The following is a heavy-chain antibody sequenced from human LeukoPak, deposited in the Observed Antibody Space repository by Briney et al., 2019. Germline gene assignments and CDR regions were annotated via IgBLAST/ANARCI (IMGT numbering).Heavy chain of an antibody. Sequence: GSLRLSCAASGFTFSSYSMNWVRQAPGKGLEWVSYISSSSSTIYYADSVQGRFTISRDNARNSLYLQMNSLRAEDTAVYYCARRSILNTWGQGTLVTVSS. V-gene: IGHV3-48*01. CDR2: ISSSSSTI. J-gene: IGHJ5*02. CDR3: ARRSILNT. CDR1: GFTFSSYS.